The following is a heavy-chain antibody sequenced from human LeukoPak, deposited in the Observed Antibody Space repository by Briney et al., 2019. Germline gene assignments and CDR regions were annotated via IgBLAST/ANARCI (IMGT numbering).Heavy chain of an antibody. V-gene: IGHV4-34*01. CDR1: GGSFSGYY. D-gene: IGHD2-15*01. CDR2: ITHSGST. J-gene: IGHJ5*02. CDR3: ARVGVYCSGGSCYSGWLDP. Sequence: SETLSLTCAVYGGSFSGYYWSWIRQPPGKGLEWIGEITHSGSTNYNTSLKSRVTISEDTSKNQFSLNLSSVTAADTAVYYCARVGVYCSGGSCYSGWLDPWGQGTLVTVFS.